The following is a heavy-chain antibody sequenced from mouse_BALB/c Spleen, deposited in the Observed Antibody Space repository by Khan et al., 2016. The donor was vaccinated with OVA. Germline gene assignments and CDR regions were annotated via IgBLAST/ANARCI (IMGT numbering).Heavy chain of an antibody. Sequence: EVELVESGGGLVQTGGSRKLSCAASGFTFSGFGMHWVRQTPEKGLEWVAYISDGSNTIYYADTVTGRFTISRDNPKNTLFLQMTSLRSEDTAMYYCARTGYYYFDYWGQGTTLTGAS. J-gene: IGHJ2*01. V-gene: IGHV5-17*02. CDR1: GFTFSGFG. CDR3: ARTGYYYFDY. D-gene: IGHD2-3*01. CDR2: ISDGSNTI.